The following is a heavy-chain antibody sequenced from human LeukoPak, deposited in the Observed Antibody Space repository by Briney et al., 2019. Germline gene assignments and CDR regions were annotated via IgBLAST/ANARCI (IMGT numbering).Heavy chain of an antibody. CDR3: ARETVMGYYYYYYMDV. D-gene: IGHD5-18*01. J-gene: IGHJ6*03. CDR2: IYTSGST. CDR1: GGSISSYY. V-gene: IGHV4-4*07. Sequence: SQTLSLTCTVSGGSISSYYWSWIRQPAGKGLEWIGRIYTSGSTNYNPTLKSRVTMSVDTSKNQFSLKLSSVTAADTAVYYCARETVMGYYYYYYMDVWGKGTTVTVSS.